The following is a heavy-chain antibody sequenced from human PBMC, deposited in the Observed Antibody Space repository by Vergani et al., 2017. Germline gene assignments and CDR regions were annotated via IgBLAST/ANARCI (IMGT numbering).Heavy chain of an antibody. Sequence: QVQLVQSGAEVKKPGSSVKVSCKASGGTFSSYAISWVRQAPGQGLEWMGRINPNSGGTNYAQKFQGRVTMTRDTAISTAYMELSRLRSDDTAVYYCARVEGSYYTDFDYWGQGTLVTVSS. CDR3: ARVEGSYYTDFDY. D-gene: IGHD1-26*01. J-gene: IGHJ4*02. V-gene: IGHV1-2*02. CDR1: GGTFSSYA. CDR2: INPNSGGT.